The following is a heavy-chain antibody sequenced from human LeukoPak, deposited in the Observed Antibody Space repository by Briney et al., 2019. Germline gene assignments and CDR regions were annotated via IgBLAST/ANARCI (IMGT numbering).Heavy chain of an antibody. V-gene: IGHV3-23*01. D-gene: IGHD3-10*01. CDR2: ISGSDGST. J-gene: IGHJ4*02. CDR3: AKGESHPKYYFDY. Sequence: GGSLRLSCAASGFTFSTYAMRWVRQAPGKGLEWVSSISGSDGSTYYADSVKGRFTISRDHSKNTLYLQMNSLRAEDTAVYYCAKGESHPKYYFDYWGQGTLVTVSS. CDR1: GFTFSTYA.